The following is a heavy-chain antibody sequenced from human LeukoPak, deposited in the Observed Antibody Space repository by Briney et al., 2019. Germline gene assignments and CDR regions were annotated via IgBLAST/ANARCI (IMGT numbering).Heavy chain of an antibody. J-gene: IGHJ5*02. CDR1: GFTFSSYS. CDR3: ARHVAPGYYYDSSGYYLLDWFDP. CDR2: INHSGST. D-gene: IGHD3-22*01. V-gene: IGHV4-34*01. Sequence: PGGSLRLSCAASGFTFSSYSMNWVRQPPGKGLEWIGEINHSGSTNYNPSLKSRVTISVDTSKNQFSLKLSSVTAADTAVYYCARHVAPGYYYDSSGYYLLDWFDPWGQGTLVTVSS.